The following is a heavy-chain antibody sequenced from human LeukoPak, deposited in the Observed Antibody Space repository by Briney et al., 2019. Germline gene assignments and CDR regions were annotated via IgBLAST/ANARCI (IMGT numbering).Heavy chain of an antibody. CDR2: ISGSGGST. CDR1: GFTFSSYA. J-gene: IGHJ4*02. Sequence: AGGSLRLSCAASGFTFSSYAMSWVRQAPGKGLEWVSAISGSGGSTYYADSVKGRFTISRDNSKNTLYLQMNSLRAEDTAVYYCARGRAAAGPFDYWGQGTLVTVSS. D-gene: IGHD6-13*01. CDR3: ARGRAAAGPFDY. V-gene: IGHV3-23*01.